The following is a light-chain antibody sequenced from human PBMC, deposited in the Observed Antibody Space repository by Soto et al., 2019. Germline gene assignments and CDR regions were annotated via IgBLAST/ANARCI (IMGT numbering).Light chain of an antibody. CDR2: DVT. CDR3: CSHAGSYTDV. J-gene: IGLJ1*01. CDR1: SSDVGGYNY. Sequence: QSVLTQPRSVSGSPGQSLTISCTGTSSDVGGYNYVSWYPPHPGKVPKLMIYDVTKRPSGVPDRFPGSKSGNTASLTSSGLQSEDEADYYCCSHAGSYTDVFGTGTKLTVL. V-gene: IGLV2-11*01.